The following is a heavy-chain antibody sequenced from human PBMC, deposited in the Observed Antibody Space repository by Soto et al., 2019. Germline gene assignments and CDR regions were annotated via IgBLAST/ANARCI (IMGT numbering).Heavy chain of an antibody. CDR1: GGSISSGGYY. Sequence: SETLSLTCTVSGGSISSGGYYWSWIRQHPGKGLEWIGYIYYSGSTYYNPSLKSRVTISVDTSNNQFSLKLSSVTAADTAVYYCARTYDGSGPNSGGYAFDIWGQRTTVTVSS. CDR3: ARTYDGSGPNSGGYAFDI. D-gene: IGHD3-22*01. J-gene: IGHJ3*02. V-gene: IGHV4-31*03. CDR2: IYYSGST.